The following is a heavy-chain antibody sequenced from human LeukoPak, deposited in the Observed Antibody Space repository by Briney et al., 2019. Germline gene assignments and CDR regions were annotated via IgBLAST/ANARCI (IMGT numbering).Heavy chain of an antibody. CDR2: ISAYNGNT. V-gene: IGHV1-18*01. CDR3: AREGQQLVDEYYYGMDV. Sequence: ASVTVSCKASGYTFTSYGISWVRQAPGQGLEWMGWISAYNGNTNYAQKLQGRVTMTTDTSTSTAYMELRSLRSDDAAVYYCAREGQQLVDEYYYGMDVWGQGTTVTVSS. J-gene: IGHJ6*02. D-gene: IGHD6-13*01. CDR1: GYTFTSYG.